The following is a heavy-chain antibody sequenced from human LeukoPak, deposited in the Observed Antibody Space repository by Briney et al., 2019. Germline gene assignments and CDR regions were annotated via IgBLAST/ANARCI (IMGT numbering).Heavy chain of an antibody. CDR2: VYYSGST. Sequence: SETLSLTCAVSGGSISNTNWWTWVRQPPGKGLEWIGEVYYSGSTYYNPSLKSRVTISVDTPKNQFSLKLSSVTAADTAVYHCARTRLQGYYYGMDVWGQGTTVTVSS. J-gene: IGHJ6*02. CDR1: GGSISNTNW. V-gene: IGHV4-4*02. CDR3: ARTRLQGYYYGMDV. D-gene: IGHD4-11*01.